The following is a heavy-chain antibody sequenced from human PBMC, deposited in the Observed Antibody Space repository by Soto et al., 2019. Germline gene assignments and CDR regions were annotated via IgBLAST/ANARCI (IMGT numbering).Heavy chain of an antibody. CDR2: IDPSDSYT. CDR1: GYSFTSYW. V-gene: IGHV5-10-1*01. D-gene: IGHD2-2*01. Sequence: PGESLKISCKGSGYSFTSYWISWVRQMPGKGLEWMGRIDPSDSYTNYSPSFQGHVTISADKSISTAYLQWSSLKASDTAMYYCATPGAWGNPGAPAAPWAYWGQGTLVTVSS. J-gene: IGHJ4*02. CDR3: ATPGAWGNPGAPAAPWAY.